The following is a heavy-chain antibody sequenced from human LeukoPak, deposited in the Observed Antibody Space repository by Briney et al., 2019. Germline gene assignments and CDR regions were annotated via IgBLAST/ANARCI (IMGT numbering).Heavy chain of an antibody. V-gene: IGHV3-21*01. J-gene: IGHJ4*02. Sequence: GGSLRPSCAASGFTFSSYSMNWVRQAPGKGLEWVSSISSSSSYIYYADSVKGRFTISRDNAKNSLHLQMSSLRAEDTAVYYCARDTSDSSGYPFDYWGQGTLVTVSS. CDR3: ARDTSDSSGYPFDY. CDR1: GFTFSSYS. D-gene: IGHD3-22*01. CDR2: ISSSSSYI.